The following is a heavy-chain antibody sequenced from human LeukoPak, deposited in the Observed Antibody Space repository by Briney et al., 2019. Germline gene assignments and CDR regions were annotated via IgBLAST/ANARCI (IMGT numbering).Heavy chain of an antibody. V-gene: IGHV3-15*01. CDR3: NTVTGIMVYYFDY. D-gene: IGHD1-20*01. J-gene: IGHJ4*02. Sequence: GGSLRLSCAASGFTFSNAWMSWVRQAPGKGLEWVGRIKSKTDGGTTDYAAPVKGRFTISRDDSKNTLYLQMNSLKTEDTAVYYCNTVTGIMVYYFDYWGQGTLVTVSS. CDR2: IKSKTDGGTT. CDR1: GFTFSNAW.